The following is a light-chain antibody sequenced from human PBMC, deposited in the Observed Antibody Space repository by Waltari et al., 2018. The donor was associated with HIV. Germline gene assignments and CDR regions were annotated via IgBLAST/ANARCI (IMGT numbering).Light chain of an antibody. V-gene: IGKV3-11*01. Sequence: EIVLTQSPATLSLSPGERATLSCRASQSVSSYLAWYQQKPGQSPRLLIYHSSVRAAGVPTRFGGAGSATNFTLTITSLQSEDFALYFCQQYHHWPPLTFGGGSRVELK. CDR2: HSS. J-gene: IGKJ4*01. CDR3: QQYHHWPPLT. CDR1: QSVSSY.